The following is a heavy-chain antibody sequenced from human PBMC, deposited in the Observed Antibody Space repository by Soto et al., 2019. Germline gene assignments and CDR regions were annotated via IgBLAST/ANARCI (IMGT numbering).Heavy chain of an antibody. Sequence: VQLLESGGGLVQPGGSLRLSCAASGFTFSGYAMSWVRQAPGKGLEWVSAITSSGGSTYFADSVKGRFTISRDNSKNTLYLHLNSLRAEDTAIYYCTTGPLISGDYLGQGTLVTVSS. CDR2: ITSSGGST. CDR3: TTGPLISGDY. J-gene: IGHJ4*02. V-gene: IGHV3-23*01. CDR1: GFTFSGYA. D-gene: IGHD1-1*01.